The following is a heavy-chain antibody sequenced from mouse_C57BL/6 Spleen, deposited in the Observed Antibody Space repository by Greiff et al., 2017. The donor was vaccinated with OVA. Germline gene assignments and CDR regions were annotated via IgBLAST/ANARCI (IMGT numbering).Heavy chain of an antibody. CDR3: ARKCNYPYYFDY. J-gene: IGHJ2*01. V-gene: IGHV5-17*01. D-gene: IGHD2-1*01. CDR2: ISSGSSTI. CDR1: GFTFSDYG. Sequence: EVKLVESGGGLVKPGGSLKLSCAASGFTFSDYGMHWVRQAPEKGLEWVAYISSGSSTIYYADTVKGRFTISRDNAKNTLFLQMTSLRSEDTAMYYCARKCNYPYYFDYWGQGTTLTVSS.